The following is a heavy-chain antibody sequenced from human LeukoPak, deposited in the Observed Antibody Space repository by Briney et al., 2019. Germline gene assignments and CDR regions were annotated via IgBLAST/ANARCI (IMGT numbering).Heavy chain of an antibody. V-gene: IGHV3-30*18. CDR2: ISYDGSNK. CDR3: AKDNRAVAGYYFDY. D-gene: IGHD6-19*01. Sequence: GGSLRLSCAASGFNFSSYGMHWVRQAPGKGLEWVAVISYDGSNKYYADSVKGRFTISRDNSKNTLYLQMNSLRAEDTAVYYCAKDNRAVAGYYFDYWGQGTLVTVSS. J-gene: IGHJ4*02. CDR1: GFNFSSYG.